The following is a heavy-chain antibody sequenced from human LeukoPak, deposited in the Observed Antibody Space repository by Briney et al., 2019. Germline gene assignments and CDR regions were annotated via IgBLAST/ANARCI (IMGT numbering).Heavy chain of an antibody. D-gene: IGHD3-22*01. CDR2: INPNSGGT. V-gene: IGHV1-2*06. Sequence: ASVKVSCKASGYTFTGYYMHWVRQAPGQGLEWMGRINPNSGGTNYAQKFQGRVTMTRDTSISTAYMELSRLRSDDTAVYCCARFRDSSGYYYYFDYWGQGTLVTVSS. CDR3: ARFRDSSGYYYYFDY. J-gene: IGHJ4*02. CDR1: GYTFTGYY.